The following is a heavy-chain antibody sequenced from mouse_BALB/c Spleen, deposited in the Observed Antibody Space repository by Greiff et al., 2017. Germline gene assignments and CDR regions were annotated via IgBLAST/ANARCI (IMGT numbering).Heavy chain of an antibody. V-gene: IGHV5-12-2*01. CDR1: GFTFSSYT. Sequence: EVQVVESGGGLVQPGGSLKLSCAASGFTFSSYTMSWVRQTPEKRLEWVAYISNGGGSTYYPDTVKGRFTISRDNAKNTLYLQMSSLKSEDTAMYYCARIDGYYFDYWGQGTTLTVSS. CDR3: ARIDGYYFDY. CDR2: ISNGGGST. D-gene: IGHD2-3*01. J-gene: IGHJ2*01.